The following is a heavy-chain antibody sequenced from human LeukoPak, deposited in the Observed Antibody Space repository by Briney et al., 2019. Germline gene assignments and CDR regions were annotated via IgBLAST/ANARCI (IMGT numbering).Heavy chain of an antibody. J-gene: IGHJ4*02. Sequence: GGSLRLSCSASGFTFSSYGMHWVRQAPGEGLVYVSAISSNGGSTYYADSVKGRFTISRDNSKNTLYLQMSSLRAEDTAVYYSVKTTSLVPAAKFFDYWGQGTLVTVSS. CDR3: VKTTSLVPAAKFFDY. CDR1: GFTFSSYG. D-gene: IGHD2-2*01. CDR2: ISSNGGST. V-gene: IGHV3-64D*06.